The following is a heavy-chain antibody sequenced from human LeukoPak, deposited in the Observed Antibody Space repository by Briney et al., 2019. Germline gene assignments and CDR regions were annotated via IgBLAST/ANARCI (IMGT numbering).Heavy chain of an antibody. J-gene: IGHJ4*02. V-gene: IGHV3-30*02. Sequence: PGGSLRLSCAASGFTFSNYGMHWVRQAPGKGLEWVAVIWYDGNNKYYADSVKGRFTISRDNSKNTLYVQMNSLRAEDTAVYYCAKDDRRYCSGGSCYDLGYWGQGTLVTVSS. CDR1: GFTFSNYG. D-gene: IGHD2-15*01. CDR3: AKDDRRYCSGGSCYDLGY. CDR2: IWYDGNNK.